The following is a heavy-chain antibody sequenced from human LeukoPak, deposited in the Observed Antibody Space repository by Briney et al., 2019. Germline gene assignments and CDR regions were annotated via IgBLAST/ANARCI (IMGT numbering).Heavy chain of an antibody. D-gene: IGHD3-10*01. CDR2: INPSVGGA. J-gene: IGHJ4*02. V-gene: IGHV1-46*04. CDR1: GYTFTRYY. Sequence: ASVKVSCKASGYTFTRYYIHWVRQAPGQGLEWMGIINPSVGGANYAQKLQGRVTMTRDTSTSTVYMELSSLRSEDTAVYYCARDVSQGSGSYRNQAFDYWGQGTLVTVSS. CDR3: ARDVSQGSGSYRNQAFDY.